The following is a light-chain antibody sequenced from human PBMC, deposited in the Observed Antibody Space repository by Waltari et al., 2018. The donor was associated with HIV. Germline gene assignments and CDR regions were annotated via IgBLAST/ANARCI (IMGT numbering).Light chain of an antibody. J-gene: IGKJ2*01. CDR1: QSITYF. CDR3: QQSDSFPYT. V-gene: IGKV1-39*01. CDR2: GAS. Sequence: DIQMTQSPSPLSASVGDTVVISCRASQSITYFLNWYQLKPGKAPALLISGASSLQSGVPSRFVGSGSGTDFTQTIKNLQPGDFATYFCQQSDSFPYTFGPGTKLDI.